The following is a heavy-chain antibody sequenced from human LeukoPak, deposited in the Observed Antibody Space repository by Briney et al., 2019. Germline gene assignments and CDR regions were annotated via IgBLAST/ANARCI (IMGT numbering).Heavy chain of an antibody. CDR1: GFTLSSYD. V-gene: IGHV3-21*01. Sequence: PGGSLRLSXAASGFTLSSYDMNWVRQVPGKGLEWVSSISPSGSYIYYADSVKGRFTISRDSSKNSLYLQMNSLRAEDTAVYYCARGGFLMALDYWGQGTLVTVSS. J-gene: IGHJ4*02. CDR3: ARGGFLMALDY. CDR2: ISPSGSYI. D-gene: IGHD2-8*01.